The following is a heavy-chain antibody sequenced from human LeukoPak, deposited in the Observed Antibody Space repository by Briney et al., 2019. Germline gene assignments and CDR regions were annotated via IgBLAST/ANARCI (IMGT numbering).Heavy chain of an antibody. V-gene: IGHV6-1*01. J-gene: IGHJ4*02. CDR2: TYYRSKWYI. CDR1: GDSFSSNSAI. Sequence: SQTLSLTCTISGDSFSSNSAIWNWLRQSPSRGLEWLGRTYYRSKWYIDYALSVKSLITFNPDTSKNQLSLQLNSVTPEDTATYYCARGGAIRVTGMTPFDYWGQGSLVTVSS. CDR3: ARGGAIRVTGMTPFDY. D-gene: IGHD1-20*01.